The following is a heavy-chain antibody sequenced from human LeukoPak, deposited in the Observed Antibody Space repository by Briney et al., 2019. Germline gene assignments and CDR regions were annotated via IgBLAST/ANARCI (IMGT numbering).Heavy chain of an antibody. Sequence: GGSLRLSCAASGFTFSSYWMHWVRHAPGKGLEWVSAISGSGGSTYYADSVKGRFTISRDNSKNTLYLQMNSLRAEDTAVYYCAKAIFGERYSGWYDDDAFDIWGQGTMVTVSS. CDR2: ISGSGGST. V-gene: IGHV3-23*01. CDR1: GFTFSSYW. D-gene: IGHD6-19*01. CDR3: AKAIFGERYSGWYDDDAFDI. J-gene: IGHJ3*02.